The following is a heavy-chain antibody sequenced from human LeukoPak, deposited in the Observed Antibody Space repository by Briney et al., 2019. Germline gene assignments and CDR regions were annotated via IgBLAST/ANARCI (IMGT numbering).Heavy chain of an antibody. V-gene: IGHV1-18*01. CDR1: GYTFTSHG. J-gene: IGHJ4*02. CDR3: ARLAYYYDSSGYYQDY. Sequence: ASVKVSCKASGYTFTSHGISWVRQAPGQGLEWMGWISTYNGNTNYAQKLQGRVAMTTDTSTSTAYMELRSLRSDDTAVYYCARLAYYYDSSGYYQDYWGQGTLVTVSS. CDR2: ISTYNGNT. D-gene: IGHD3-22*01.